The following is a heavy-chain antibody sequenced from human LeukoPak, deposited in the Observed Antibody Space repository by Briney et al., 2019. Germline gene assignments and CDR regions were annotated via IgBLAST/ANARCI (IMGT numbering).Heavy chain of an antibody. V-gene: IGHV3-48*04. J-gene: IGHJ6*03. CDR1: GFTFSSYW. Sequence: GGSLRLSCAASGFTFSSYWMSWVRQAPGKGLEWVSYISSSGSTIYYADSVKGRFTISRDNAKNSLYLQMNSLRAEDTAVYYCARDLQQGYYYYYMDVWGKGTTVTVSS. CDR2: ISSSGSTI. CDR3: ARDLQQGYYYYYMDV. D-gene: IGHD6-13*01.